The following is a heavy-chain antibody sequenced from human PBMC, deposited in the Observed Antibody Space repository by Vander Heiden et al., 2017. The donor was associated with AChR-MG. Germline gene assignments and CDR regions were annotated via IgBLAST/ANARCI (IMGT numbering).Heavy chain of an antibody. D-gene: IGHD3-3*01. J-gene: IGHJ6*02. Sequence: QVQLVQSGAEVKKPGSSVKVSCKASGRTFSSYAISGVRRAPGQGLEWMGGIIPIFGTANYAQKLQGRVTITADKSTSTAYMELSSLRSEDTAVDYCAAKRGYGFWSGYYDPLHYYYYGMDVWGQGTTVTVSS. CDR1: GRTFSSYA. V-gene: IGHV1-69*06. CDR2: IIPIFGTA. CDR3: AAKRGYGFWSGYYDPLHYYYYGMDV.